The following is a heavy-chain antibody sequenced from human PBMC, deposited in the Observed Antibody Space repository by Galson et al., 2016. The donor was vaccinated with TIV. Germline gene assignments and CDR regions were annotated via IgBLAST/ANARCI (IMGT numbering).Heavy chain of an antibody. CDR1: GFTFDEYG. Sequence: SLRLSCAASGFTFDEYGMHWVRQGLGKGLEWVSGISSNSVYLGYADSVKGRFTISRDNAKNSLYLQMNSLRAEDTALYYCTKARGYGYGSPQYYYYGMDVWGQGTTVTVSS. CDR3: TKARGYGYGSPQYYYYGMDV. CDR2: ISSNSVYL. D-gene: IGHD5-18*01. V-gene: IGHV3-9*01. J-gene: IGHJ6*02.